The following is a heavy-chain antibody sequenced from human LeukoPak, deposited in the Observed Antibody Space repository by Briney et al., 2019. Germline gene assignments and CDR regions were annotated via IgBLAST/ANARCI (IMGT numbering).Heavy chain of an antibody. J-gene: IGHJ4*02. CDR3: ARAERWNFNY. CDR2: INHSGST. CDR1: GGSFSGYY. Sequence: SETLSLTCAVYGGSFSGYYWSWIRQPPGKGLEWIGEINHSGSTNYNPSLKSRVTISVDTSKNQFSLKLSSVTAADTAVYYCARAERWNFNYWGQGTLVTVSS. V-gene: IGHV4-34*01. D-gene: IGHD5-24*01.